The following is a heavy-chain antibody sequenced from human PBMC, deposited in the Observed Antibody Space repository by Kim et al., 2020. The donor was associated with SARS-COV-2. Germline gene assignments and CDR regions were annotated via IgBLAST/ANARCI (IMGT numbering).Heavy chain of an antibody. Sequence: SETLSLTCTVSGYSISSGYYWGWIRQPPGKGLEWIGSIYHSGSTYYNPSLKSRVTISVDTSKNQFSLKLSSVTAADTAVYYCANSLRTAWELSSPIDYWGQGTLVTVSS. CDR3: ANSLRTAWELSSPIDY. CDR1: GYSISSGYY. CDR2: IYHSGST. D-gene: IGHD3-16*02. J-gene: IGHJ4*02. V-gene: IGHV4-38-2*02.